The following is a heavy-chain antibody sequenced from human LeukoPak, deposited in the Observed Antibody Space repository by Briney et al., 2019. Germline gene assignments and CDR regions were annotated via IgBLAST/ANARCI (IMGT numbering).Heavy chain of an antibody. CDR3: AREQENPFLEWLLSPYYYGMDV. D-gene: IGHD3-3*01. Sequence: KPSETLSLTCAVYGGSFSGYYWSWIRQPPGKGLEWIGEINHSGSTNYNPSLKSRVTISVDTSKNQFSLKLSSVTAADTAVYYCAREQENPFLEWLLSPYYYGMDVWGQGTTVTVSS. CDR1: GGSFSGYY. V-gene: IGHV4-34*01. J-gene: IGHJ6*02. CDR2: INHSGST.